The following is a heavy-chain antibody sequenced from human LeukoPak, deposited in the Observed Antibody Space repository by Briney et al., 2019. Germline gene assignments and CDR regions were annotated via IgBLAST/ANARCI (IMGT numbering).Heavy chain of an antibody. D-gene: IGHD2-21*02. CDR1: GFTFSSYS. Sequence: PGGSLRLSCAASGFTFSSYSMNWVRQAPGKGLEWVSYISSSSSTIYYADSVKGRFTISRDNAKNSLYLQMNSLRAEDTAVYYCAQYGDSSLYWGRGTLVTVSS. CDR2: ISSSSSTI. J-gene: IGHJ4*02. CDR3: AQYGDSSLY. V-gene: IGHV3-48*01.